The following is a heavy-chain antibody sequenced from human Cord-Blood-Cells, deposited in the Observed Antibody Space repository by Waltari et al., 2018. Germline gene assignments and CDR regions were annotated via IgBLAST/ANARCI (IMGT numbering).Heavy chain of an antibody. D-gene: IGHD4-17*01. V-gene: IGHV1-2*02. J-gene: IGHJ6*02. Sequence: QVQLVQSGAEVKKPGASVKVSCKASGYTFTGYYMHWVRQAPGQGLEWKGWINPNMGGTNYAQKFQGRVTMTRDTSISTAYMELSRLRSDDTAVYYCARDFQYYGGNYYYGMDVWGQGTTVTVSS. CDR3: ARDFQYYGGNYYYGMDV. CDR2: INPNMGGT. CDR1: GYTFTGYY.